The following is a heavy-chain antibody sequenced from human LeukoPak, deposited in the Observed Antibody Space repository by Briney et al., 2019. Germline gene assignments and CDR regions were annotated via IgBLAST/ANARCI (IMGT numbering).Heavy chain of an antibody. V-gene: IGHV3-20*01. D-gene: IGHD6-6*01. CDR3: ARGRGSSLSYYYMDV. CDR2: INWNGANT. Sequence: GGSLRLSCAASGFSFDDYGMTWVRQAPGKGLEWVSVINWNGANTGYADSVKGRFTISRDNAKNSLYLQMNSLRAEDTAVYHCARGRGSSLSYYYMDVWGKGTTVTVSS. J-gene: IGHJ6*03. CDR1: GFSFDDYG.